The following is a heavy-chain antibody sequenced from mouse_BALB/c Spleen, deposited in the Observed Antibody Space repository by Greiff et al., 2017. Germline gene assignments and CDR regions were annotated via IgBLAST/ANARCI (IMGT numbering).Heavy chain of an antibody. V-gene: IGHV5-17*02. J-gene: IGHJ2*01. CDR1: GFTFSSFG. CDR3: ARSRITTFFDY. Sequence: EVKLVESGGGLVQPGGSRKLSCAASGFTFSSFGMHWVRQAPEKGLEWVAYISSGSSTIYYADTVKGRFTISRDNPKNTLFLQMTSLRSEDTAMYYCARSRITTFFDYWGQGTTLTVSS. D-gene: IGHD2-4*01. CDR2: ISSGSSTI.